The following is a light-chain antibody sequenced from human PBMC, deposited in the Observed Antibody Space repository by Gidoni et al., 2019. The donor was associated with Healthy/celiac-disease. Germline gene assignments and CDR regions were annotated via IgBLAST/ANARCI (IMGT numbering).Light chain of an antibody. CDR3: QQCNNWPRT. J-gene: IGKJ4*02. CDR1: QSVSSN. V-gene: IGKV3-15*01. CDR2: GAS. Sequence: IVLTPSPATLSVTPGDRATLSCRASQSVSSNLAWYQQKPGQAPRLLIYGASTKATGIPARFSGSGSGTEFTLTISSLQSEDFAVYYCQQCNNWPRTFGEGTKVEIK.